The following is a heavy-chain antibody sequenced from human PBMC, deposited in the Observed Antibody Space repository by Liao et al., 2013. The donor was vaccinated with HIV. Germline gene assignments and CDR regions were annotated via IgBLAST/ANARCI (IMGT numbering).Heavy chain of an antibody. J-gene: IGHJ5*02. CDR1: GGSISSGGYS. CDR3: ARGTTIRPWASRTPKWFDP. Sequence: QLQLQESGSGLVKPSQTLSLICDVSGGSISSGGYSWSWIRQPPGKGLEWIGYIYYSGIPYSTPSLKGRVSLSVDTSRKQFSLQLNSVTAADTSVYFCARGTTIRPWASRTPKWFDPWGRGNRSSPSPQ. D-gene: IGHD1-1*01. V-gene: IGHV4-30-2*01. CDR2: IYYSGIP.